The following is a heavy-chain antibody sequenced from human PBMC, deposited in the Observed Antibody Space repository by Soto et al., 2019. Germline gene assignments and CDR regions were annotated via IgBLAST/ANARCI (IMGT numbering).Heavy chain of an antibody. CDR3: AYKGRRSGWVFGS. D-gene: IGHD6-19*01. Sequence: QITLKESGPTLVKPTQTLTLTCTFSGFSLSPDEMGVGWLRQSPGRALEWLAVIYWNEDKFYNPSLQSRLTITKDTPKSQVVLRMTNMDPVDTATYYCAYKGRRSGWVFGSWGPGILVTVAS. V-gene: IGHV2-5*01. CDR2: IYWNEDK. J-gene: IGHJ5*02. CDR1: GFSLSPDEMG.